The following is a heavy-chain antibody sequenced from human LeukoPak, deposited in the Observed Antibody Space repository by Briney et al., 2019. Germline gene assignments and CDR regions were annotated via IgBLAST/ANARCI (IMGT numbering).Heavy chain of an antibody. J-gene: IGHJ1*01. CDR2: INQAGTGK. CDR1: GFTFSSYG. Sequence: GGTLRLSCAASGFTFSSYGMSWVRQAPGKGLEWVAIINQAGTGKYYVDSVKGRFTISRDNAENSLYLQMNSLRAEDTAVYYCARVITVYNDYEEVAEYFQHWGQGTLVIVSS. D-gene: IGHD4-17*01. CDR3: ARVITVYNDYEEVAEYFQH. V-gene: IGHV3-7*01.